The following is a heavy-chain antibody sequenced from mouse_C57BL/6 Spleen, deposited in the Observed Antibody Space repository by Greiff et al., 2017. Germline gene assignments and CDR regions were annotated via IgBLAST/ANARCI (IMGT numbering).Heavy chain of an antibody. Sequence: EVQRVESGGGLVQPKGSLKLSCAASGFSFNTYAMNWVRQAPGKGLEWVARIRSKSNNYATYYADSVKDRFTISRDDSESMLYLQMNNLKTEDAAMDYYESDYYGSSYKPVWGTGTTVTVSS. D-gene: IGHD1-1*01. CDR3: ESDYYGSSYKPV. V-gene: IGHV10-1*01. CDR2: IRSKSNNYAT. J-gene: IGHJ1*03. CDR1: GFSFNTYA.